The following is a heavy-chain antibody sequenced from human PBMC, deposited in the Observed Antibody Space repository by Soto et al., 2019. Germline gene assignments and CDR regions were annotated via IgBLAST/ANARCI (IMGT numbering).Heavy chain of an antibody. CDR3: ASGISAHNY. D-gene: IGHD6-25*01. Sequence: SETLSLTCTVSGGSISSYYWSWIRQPPGKGLEWIGYIYYTGSTNYNPSLKSRVTISVDTSKDQFSLKLSSVSVADTAVYYCASGISAHNYWGQGTLVTIYS. V-gene: IGHV4-59*01. CDR2: IYYTGST. CDR1: GGSISSYY. J-gene: IGHJ4*02.